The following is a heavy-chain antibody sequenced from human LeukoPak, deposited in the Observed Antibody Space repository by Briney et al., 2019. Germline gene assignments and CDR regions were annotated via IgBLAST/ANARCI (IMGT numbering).Heavy chain of an antibody. CDR3: TTVPYSSGWRDY. Sequence: PGGSLRLSRAASGFTFSNAWMSWVRQAPGKGLEWVGRIKSKTDGGTTDYAAPVKGRFTISRDDSKSTLYLQMNSLKTEDTAVYYCTTVPYSSGWRDYWGQGTLVTVSS. J-gene: IGHJ4*02. D-gene: IGHD6-19*01. V-gene: IGHV3-15*01. CDR1: GFTFSNAW. CDR2: IKSKTDGGTT.